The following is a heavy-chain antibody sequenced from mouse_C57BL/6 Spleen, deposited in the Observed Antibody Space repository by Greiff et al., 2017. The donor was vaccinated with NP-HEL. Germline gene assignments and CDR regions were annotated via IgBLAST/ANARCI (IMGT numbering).Heavy chain of an antibody. Sequence: VQLQQSGAELARPGASVKLSCKASGYTFTSYGISWVKQRTGQGLEWIGEIYPRSGNTYYNEKFKGKATLTADKSSGTAYMELRSLTSEDSAVYFCARLYDYDDYYAMDYWGQGTSVTVSS. CDR2: IYPRSGNT. J-gene: IGHJ4*01. D-gene: IGHD2-4*01. V-gene: IGHV1-81*01. CDR3: ARLYDYDDYYAMDY. CDR1: GYTFTSYG.